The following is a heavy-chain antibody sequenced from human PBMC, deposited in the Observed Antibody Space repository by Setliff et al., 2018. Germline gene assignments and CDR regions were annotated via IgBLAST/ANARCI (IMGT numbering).Heavy chain of an antibody. CDR1: GGSISSRSYY. CDR2: IYYSGST. CDR3: ARVSSYGSGSYYYYYYGMDV. Sequence: SKTLSLTCTVSGGSISSRSYYWGWNRQPPGKGLEWIGSIYYSGSTYYKPSLKSRVTISVDTSKNQFSLKLSSVTAADTAVYYCARVSSYGSGSYYYYYYGMDVWGQGTTVTVSS. J-gene: IGHJ6*02. D-gene: IGHD3-10*01. V-gene: IGHV4-39*07.